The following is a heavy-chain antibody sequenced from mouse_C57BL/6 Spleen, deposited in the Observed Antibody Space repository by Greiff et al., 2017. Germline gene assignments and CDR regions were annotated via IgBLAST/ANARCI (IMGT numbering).Heavy chain of an antibody. CDR2: INPSNGGT. J-gene: IGHJ1*03. CDR1: GYTFTSYW. D-gene: IGHD3-1*01. Sequence: QVQLQQPGTELVKPGASVKLSCKASGYTFTSYWMHWVKQRPGQGLEWIGNINPSNGGTNYNDKFKSKATLTVDKSSSTAYMQLSSLTSEDSAVYYCARSGNGKRYFDVWGTGTTVTVSS. V-gene: IGHV1-53*01. CDR3: ARSGNGKRYFDV.